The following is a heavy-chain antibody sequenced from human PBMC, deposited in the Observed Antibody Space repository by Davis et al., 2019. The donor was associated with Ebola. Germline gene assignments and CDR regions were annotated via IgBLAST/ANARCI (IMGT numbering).Heavy chain of an antibody. V-gene: IGHV5-51*01. CDR2: IHPDDSDT. J-gene: IGHJ3*02. CDR3: ARHSSGREGFDI. CDR1: GYSFTNYNYW. D-gene: IGHD5-12*01. Sequence: GESLKISCKGSGYSFTNYNYWIGWVRQMPGKGLEWMGIIHPDDSDTRYSPSFQGQVTMSADQSISTAFLQWSSLKASDTAIYYCARHSSGREGFDIWGQGTMGTVSS.